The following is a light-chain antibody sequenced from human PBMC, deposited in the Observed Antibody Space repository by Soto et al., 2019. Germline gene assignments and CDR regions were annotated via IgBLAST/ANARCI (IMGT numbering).Light chain of an antibody. J-gene: IGKJ1*01. V-gene: IGKV3-15*01. CDR1: QSVSSN. Sequence: IVMTQSPATLSVSPWERATLSCRASQSVSSNLAWYQQKPGQAPRLLMYGASTRATGIPARFSGSGSGTEFTLTISSLQSEDFAVYYCQQYDDWPPWTFGQGTKVDIK. CDR3: QQYDDWPPWT. CDR2: GAS.